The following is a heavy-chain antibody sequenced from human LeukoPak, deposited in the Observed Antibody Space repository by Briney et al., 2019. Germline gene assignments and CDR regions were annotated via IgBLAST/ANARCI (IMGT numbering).Heavy chain of an antibody. CDR1: GFTFSNFA. V-gene: IGHV3-66*04. D-gene: IGHD4-17*01. CDR2: IYSGGST. Sequence: GGSLRLSCVASGFTFSNFAMSWVRQAPGKGLEWVSVIYSGGSTYYADSVKGRFTISRDNSKNTLYLQMNSLRAEDTAVYYCAGQLRVYYFDYWGQGTLVTVSS. CDR3: AGQLRVYYFDY. J-gene: IGHJ4*02.